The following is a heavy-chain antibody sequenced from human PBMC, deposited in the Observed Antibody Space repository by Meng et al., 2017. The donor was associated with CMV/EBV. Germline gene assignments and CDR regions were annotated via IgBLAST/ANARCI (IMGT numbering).Heavy chain of an antibody. CDR3: ARGRGSWYFVDY. Sequence: QVRLHQWGPGLLKPSETLSLTCAGYGGSFRGYYWSWIRQPPGKGLEWIGEINHSGSTNYNPSLKSRVTISVDTSKNQFSLKLSSVTAADTAVYYCARGRGSWYFVDYWGQGTLVTVSS. CDR1: GGSFRGYY. V-gene: IGHV4-34*01. CDR2: INHSGST. J-gene: IGHJ4*02. D-gene: IGHD6-13*01.